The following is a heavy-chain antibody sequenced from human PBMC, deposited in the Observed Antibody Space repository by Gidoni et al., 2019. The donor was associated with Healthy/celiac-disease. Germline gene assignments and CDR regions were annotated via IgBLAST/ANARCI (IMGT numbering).Heavy chain of an antibody. CDR3: ARDGVVVKPMGFDP. Sequence: QVQLVESGGGVVQPGRSLRLSCAASGFTFSSYAMHWVRQAPGKGLEWVAVISYDGSNKYYADSVKGRFTISRDNSKNTLYLQMNSLRAEDTAVYYCARDGVVVKPMGFDPWGQGTLVTVSS. CDR1: GFTFSSYA. D-gene: IGHD2-15*01. V-gene: IGHV3-30-3*01. J-gene: IGHJ5*02. CDR2: ISYDGSNK.